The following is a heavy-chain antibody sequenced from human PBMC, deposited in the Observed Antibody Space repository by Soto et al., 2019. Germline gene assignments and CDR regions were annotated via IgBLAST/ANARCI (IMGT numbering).Heavy chain of an antibody. D-gene: IGHD3-10*01. Sequence: QITLKESGPTLVKPTQTLTLTCTISGFSLSTSGVGVGWIRQPPGKALDWLALIYWDGDKRYSPSLKSRLTITKDTSKTQVVLTMTNMAPVDTATYYCVRLLWFGELTWGQGTLVTVSS. CDR3: VRLLWFGELT. CDR1: GFSLSTSGVG. J-gene: IGHJ4*02. CDR2: IYWDGDK. V-gene: IGHV2-5*02.